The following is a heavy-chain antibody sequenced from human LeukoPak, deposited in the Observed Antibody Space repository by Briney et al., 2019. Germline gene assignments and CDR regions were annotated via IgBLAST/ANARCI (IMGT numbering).Heavy chain of an antibody. Sequence: VASVKVSCKASGYTFTSYGISWVRQAPGQGLEGMGWISAYNGNTNYAQKLQGRVTMTTDTSTSTAYMDLGSLRSDDTAVYYCARARRGGDYDSYFDYWGQGTLVTVSS. V-gene: IGHV1-18*01. D-gene: IGHD4-17*01. CDR3: ARARRGGDYDSYFDY. CDR1: GYTFTSYG. J-gene: IGHJ4*02. CDR2: ISAYNGNT.